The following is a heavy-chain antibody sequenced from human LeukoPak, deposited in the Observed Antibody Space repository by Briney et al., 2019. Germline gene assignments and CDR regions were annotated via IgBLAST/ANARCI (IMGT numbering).Heavy chain of an antibody. CDR2: ISGSGGST. D-gene: IGHD6-19*01. CDR3: AKGTGYSSGWYGAFDI. CDR1: GFTFSSYA. J-gene: IGHJ3*02. V-gene: IGHV3-23*01. Sequence: PGGSLRLSCAASGFTFSSYAMSWVRQAPGKGLEWVSAISGSGGSTYYADSVKGRFTISRDNSKNTLYLQMNSLRAEDTAVYYCAKGTGYSSGWYGAFDIWGQGTMVTVSS.